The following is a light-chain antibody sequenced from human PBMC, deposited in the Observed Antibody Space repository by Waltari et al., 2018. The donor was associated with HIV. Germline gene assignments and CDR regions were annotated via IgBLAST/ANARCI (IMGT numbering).Light chain of an antibody. CDR1: DTAPYD. CDR2: EVV. CDR3: TSYISSAIPV. V-gene: IGLV2-14*01. J-gene: IGLJ2*01. Sequence: QSALPQPASVSGSPGQSITISCTGTDTAPYDFSWDQHRPGEAPKVIIFEVVNRPSGVSNRFSGSRSGNTASLTISGLLAEDEADYFCTSYISSAIPVFGGGTKVTVL.